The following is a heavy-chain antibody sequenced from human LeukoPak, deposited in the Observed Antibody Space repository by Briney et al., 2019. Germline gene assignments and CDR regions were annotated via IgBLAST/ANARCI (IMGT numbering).Heavy chain of an antibody. J-gene: IGHJ4*02. CDR1: GGSFSGYY. Sequence: SETLSLTCAVYGGSFSGYYWSWIRQPPGKGLEWIGEMNHSGSTNYNPSLKSRVTISVDTSKNQFSLKLSSVTAADTAVYYCARLSGYDWESFYDYWGQGTLVIVSS. V-gene: IGHV4-34*01. D-gene: IGHD5-12*01. CDR3: ARLSGYDWESFYDY. CDR2: MNHSGST.